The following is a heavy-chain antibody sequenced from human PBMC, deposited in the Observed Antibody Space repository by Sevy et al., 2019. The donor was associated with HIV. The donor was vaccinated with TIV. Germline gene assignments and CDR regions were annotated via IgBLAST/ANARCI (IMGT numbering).Heavy chain of an antibody. CDR1: GFSFNTYA. Sequence: GGSLRLSCAASGFSFNTYAMTWVRQAPGKGLEWVSVISNSGDRTYYADSVKGRFTISRDNSKNTLYLQMISLRAEDTPVYYCAKTLGAIASPFDYRGQGTLVTVSS. CDR3: AKTLGAIASPFDY. D-gene: IGHD7-27*01. J-gene: IGHJ4*02. V-gene: IGHV3-23*01. CDR2: ISNSGDRT.